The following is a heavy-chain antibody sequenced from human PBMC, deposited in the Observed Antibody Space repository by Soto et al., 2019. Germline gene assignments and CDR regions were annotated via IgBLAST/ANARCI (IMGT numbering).Heavy chain of an antibody. Sequence: QVQLVQSGAEVKKPGASVKVFCKASGYTFTDYAINWVRQAPGQRLELMGWIAPGNGNTKYSQNFQGRVTITRDTSATSVDMELSSLRSEATAVYYCATGSRIWTPDYWGQGTLVTVSS. CDR1: GYTFTDYA. CDR3: ATGSRIWTPDY. V-gene: IGHV1-3*01. CDR2: IAPGNGNT. D-gene: IGHD3-9*01. J-gene: IGHJ4*02.